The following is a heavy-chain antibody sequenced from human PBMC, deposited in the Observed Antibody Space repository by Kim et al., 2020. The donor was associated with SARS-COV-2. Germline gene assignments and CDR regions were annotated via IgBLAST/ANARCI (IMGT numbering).Heavy chain of an antibody. CDR1: GGSFSGYY. CDR2: INHSGST. J-gene: IGHJ4*01. Sequence: SETLSLTCAVYGGSFSGYYWSWIRQPPGKGLEWIGEINHSGSTNYNPSLKSRVTISVDTSKNQFSLKLSSVTAADTAVYYCARGIPGYSSGWYIFDYWG. D-gene: IGHD6-19*01. V-gene: IGHV4-34*01. CDR3: ARGIPGYSSGWYIFDY.